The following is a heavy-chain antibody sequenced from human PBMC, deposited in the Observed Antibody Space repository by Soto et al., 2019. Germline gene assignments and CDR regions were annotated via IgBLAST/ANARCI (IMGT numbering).Heavy chain of an antibody. CDR3: ATTRGIAVGGSFDH. CDR2: INAGNGNT. Sequence: ASVKVSCKASGYTFTRYAMHWVRQAPGQRLEWMGWINAGNGNTKYSQKFQGRVTISVDTSKNQFSLKLSSVAAEDTAIYYCATTRGIAVGGSFDHWGQGTLVTVSS. J-gene: IGHJ5*02. D-gene: IGHD6-13*01. V-gene: IGHV1-3*01. CDR1: GYTFTRYA.